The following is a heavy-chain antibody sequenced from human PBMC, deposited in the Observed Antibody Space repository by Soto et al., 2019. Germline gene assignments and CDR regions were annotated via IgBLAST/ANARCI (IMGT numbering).Heavy chain of an antibody. CDR3: ASQHIVVVTATPYYYYYGMDV. CDR2: IIPIFGTA. CDR1: GGTFSSYA. D-gene: IGHD2-21*02. Sequence: QVQLVQSGAEVKKPGSSVKVSCKASGGTFSSYAISWVRQAPGQGLEWMGGIIPIFGTANYAQKFQGRVTITADKSTSTAYMELSSLRSEDTAVYYCASQHIVVVTATPYYYYYGMDVWGQGTTVTVSS. V-gene: IGHV1-69*06. J-gene: IGHJ6*02.